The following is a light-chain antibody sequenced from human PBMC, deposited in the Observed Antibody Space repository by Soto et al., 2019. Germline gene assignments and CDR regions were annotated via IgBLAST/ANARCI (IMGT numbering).Light chain of an antibody. V-gene: IGKV3-15*01. CDR2: GAS. Sequence: EIVMTQSPATVSASPGERATLSCRASQGVALNLAWYQQKPGQAPRLLIFGASIRATGIPPRFSGSGSGTEFTLTISSLQSEDFAVYYCQQYNNWPPITFGQGTRLENK. J-gene: IGKJ5*01. CDR1: QGVALN. CDR3: QQYNNWPPIT.